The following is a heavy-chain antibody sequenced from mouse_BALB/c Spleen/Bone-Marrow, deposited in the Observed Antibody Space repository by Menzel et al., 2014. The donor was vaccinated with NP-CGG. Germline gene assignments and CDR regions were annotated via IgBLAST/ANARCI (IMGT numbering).Heavy chain of an antibody. Sequence: EVKLQESGGGLVQPGGSLKLSCAASGFDFSTYWMSWVRQAPGKGLEWIGEINPDSSTINHTPSLKDKFIISRDNAKNTLYLQMSKVRSEDTALYYCARLHYYGYEAYWGQGTLVTVSA. CDR3: ARLHYYGYEAY. J-gene: IGHJ3*01. D-gene: IGHD1-2*01. V-gene: IGHV4-1*02. CDR2: INPDSSTI. CDR1: GFDFSTYW.